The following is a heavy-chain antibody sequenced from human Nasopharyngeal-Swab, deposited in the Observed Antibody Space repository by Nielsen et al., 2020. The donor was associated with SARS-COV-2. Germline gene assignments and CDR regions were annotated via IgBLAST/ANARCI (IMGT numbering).Heavy chain of an antibody. D-gene: IGHD3-22*01. V-gene: IGHV4-39*01. CDR3: ARSPRTYYYDSSGYPYYYYGMDV. Sequence: SETLSLTCTVSGGSISSSSYYWGWIRQPPGKGLEWIGSIYYSGSTYYNPSLKSRVTIPVDTSKNQFSLKLSSVTAADTAVYYCARSPRTYYYDSSGYPYYYYGMDVWGQGTTVTVSS. CDR1: GGSISSSSYY. CDR2: IYYSGST. J-gene: IGHJ6*02.